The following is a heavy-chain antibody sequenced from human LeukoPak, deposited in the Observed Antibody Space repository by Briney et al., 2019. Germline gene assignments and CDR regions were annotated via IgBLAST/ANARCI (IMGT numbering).Heavy chain of an antibody. CDR1: GFTFSSYW. V-gene: IGHV3-7*01. D-gene: IGHD3-3*01. Sequence: PGGSLRLSCAASGFTFSSYWMSWVRQAPGKGPEWVANIKQDGGEKYYVDSVKGRFTISGDNAKNSLYLQMNSLRAEDTAVYYCARDAFSRISVFGVVSDAFDIWGQGTMVTVSS. CDR2: IKQDGGEK. J-gene: IGHJ3*02. CDR3: ARDAFSRISVFGVVSDAFDI.